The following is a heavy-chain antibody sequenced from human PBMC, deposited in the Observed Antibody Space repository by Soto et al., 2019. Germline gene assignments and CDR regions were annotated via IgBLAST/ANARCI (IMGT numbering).Heavy chain of an antibody. Sequence: GGSLRLSCAASGFTFGPFWMHWVRQAPGKGLVWLSHINSDGSTIVYADSVKGRFIISRDNSKNTLYLQMNSVRAEDTAVYYCARDRSTSFYYGMDVWGQGTTVTVSS. CDR3: ARDRSTSFYYGMDV. J-gene: IGHJ6*02. V-gene: IGHV3-74*01. D-gene: IGHD2-15*01. CDR1: GFTFGPFW. CDR2: INSDGSTI.